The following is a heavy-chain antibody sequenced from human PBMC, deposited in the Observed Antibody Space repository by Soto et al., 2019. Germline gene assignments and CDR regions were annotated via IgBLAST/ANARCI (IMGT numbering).Heavy chain of an antibody. CDR2: ISGSGGST. Sequence: VGSLRLSCASSVFTFSSYAMSCVRHAPGKGLEWVSAISGSGGSTYYADSVKGRFTISRDNSKNTLYLQMNSLRAEDTAVYYCAKDKFKSSSFRFEPWGQGTLGTVSS. CDR3: AKDKFKSSSFRFEP. D-gene: IGHD6-13*01. CDR1: VFTFSSYA. V-gene: IGHV3-23*01. J-gene: IGHJ5*02.